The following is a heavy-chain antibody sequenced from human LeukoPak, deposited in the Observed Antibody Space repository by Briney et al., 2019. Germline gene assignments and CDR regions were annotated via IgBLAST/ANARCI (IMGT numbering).Heavy chain of an antibody. V-gene: IGHV3-53*01. D-gene: IGHD3-10*01. J-gene: IGHJ4*02. CDR1: GFTVSSNY. CDR3: ARSPYGSGSYSPYYFDY. CDR2: IYSGGST. Sequence: PGGSLRLSCAASGFTVSSNYMSWVRQAPGKGLEWVSVIYSGGSTYYADSVKGRFTISRDNSKNTLYLQMNSLRAEDTAVYYCARSPYGSGSYSPYYFDYWGQGTLVTVSS.